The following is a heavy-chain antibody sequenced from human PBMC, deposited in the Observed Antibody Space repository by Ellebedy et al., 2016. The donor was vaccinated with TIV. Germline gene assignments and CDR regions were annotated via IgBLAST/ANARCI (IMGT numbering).Heavy chain of an antibody. CDR2: IYYTGTT. D-gene: IGHD3-10*01. CDR1: GGSISRYY. CDR3: ARIGVVSFGERTIDY. Sequence: PSETLSLTCIVSGGSISRYYWSWIRQPPGRGLEWIGNIYYTGTTNYNPSLQSRVTISLDPSKNQFSLSLTSVTAADTAVYYCARIGVVSFGERTIDYWGQGTLVTVSS. V-gene: IGHV4-59*01. J-gene: IGHJ4*02.